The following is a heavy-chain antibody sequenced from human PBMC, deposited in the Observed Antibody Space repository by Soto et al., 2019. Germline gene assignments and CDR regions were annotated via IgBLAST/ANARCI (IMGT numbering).Heavy chain of an antibody. CDR2: IIPILGIA. Sequence: QVQLVQSGAEVKKPGSSVKVSCKASGGTFSSYTISWVRQAPGQGLEWMGRIIPILGIANYAQKFQGRVTLTADKSTSTAYMELSSLRSEDTAVYYCARAVGYDSLTGWGQGTLVTVSS. V-gene: IGHV1-69*02. CDR1: GGTFSSYT. J-gene: IGHJ1*01. D-gene: IGHD3-9*01. CDR3: ARAVGYDSLTG.